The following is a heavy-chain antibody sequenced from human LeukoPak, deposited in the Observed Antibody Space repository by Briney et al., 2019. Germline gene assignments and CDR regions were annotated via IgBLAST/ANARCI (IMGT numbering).Heavy chain of an antibody. J-gene: IGHJ4*02. Sequence: KPSETLSLTCTVSGGSISSYYWSWIRQPPGKGLEWIGYIYYSGSTNYNPSLKSRVTISVDTSKNQFSLKLSSVTAADTAVYYCARDLWTSGWPGGYWGQGTLVTVSS. D-gene: IGHD6-19*01. CDR2: IYYSGST. CDR3: ARDLWTSGWPGGY. V-gene: IGHV4-59*01. CDR1: GGSISSYY.